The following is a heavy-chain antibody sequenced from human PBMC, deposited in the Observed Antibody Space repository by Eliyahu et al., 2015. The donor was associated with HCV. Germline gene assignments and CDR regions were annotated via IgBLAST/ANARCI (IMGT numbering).Heavy chain of an antibody. V-gene: IGHV1-69*04. CDR2: IIPILGIA. CDR3: ARDRKVVRGVNDEPRDYYGMDV. J-gene: IGHJ6*02. Sequence: SWVRQAPGQGLEWMGRIIPILGIANYAQKFQGRVTITADKSTSTAYMELSSLRSEDTAVYYCARDRKVVRGVNDEPRDYYGMDVWGQGTTVTVSS. D-gene: IGHD3-10*01.